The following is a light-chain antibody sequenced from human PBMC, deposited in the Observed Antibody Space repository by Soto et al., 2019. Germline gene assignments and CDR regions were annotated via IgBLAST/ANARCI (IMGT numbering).Light chain of an antibody. Sequence: EVVLTQSPGSLSLSPGERATLSCRASQSVSTSFLAWFQQRPGQAPRLLIYGASSRAAGIPDRFSGSGSETEFTLTISRLEPEDSAVYYCQQHGDSPWTFGQGTKVEIK. CDR3: QQHGDSPWT. J-gene: IGKJ1*01. CDR1: QSVSTSF. V-gene: IGKV3-20*01. CDR2: GAS.